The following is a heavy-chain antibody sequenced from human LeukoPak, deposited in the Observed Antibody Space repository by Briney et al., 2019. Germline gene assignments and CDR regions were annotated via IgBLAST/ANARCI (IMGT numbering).Heavy chain of an antibody. Sequence: PGGSLRLSCVASGFTVSSNHMSWVRQAPGKGLEWVSVIYSGGSTYYSDSVKGRFTISRDNSKSTLYLQMNSLRAEDTAVYYCARTGYANNWFDPWGQGTLVTVSS. J-gene: IGHJ5*02. D-gene: IGHD3-9*01. CDR1: GFTVSSNH. V-gene: IGHV3-53*01. CDR3: ARTGYANNWFDP. CDR2: IYSGGST.